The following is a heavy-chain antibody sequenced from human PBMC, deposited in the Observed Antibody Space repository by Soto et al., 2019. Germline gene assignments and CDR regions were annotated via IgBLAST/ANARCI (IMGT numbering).Heavy chain of an antibody. D-gene: IGHD6-13*01. CDR1: GFSVSTKF. V-gene: IGHV3-53*01. Sequence: HPGGSLRLSCAASGFSVSTKFMSWVRLAPGKGLERVSVIDDGGTTKYSESVKGRFTISRDDSKNTLYLQMNSLRAEDTAVYYCARDWWEEPAGKETVSQFDYWGQGTLVTVSS. CDR3: ARDWWEEPAGKETVSQFDY. CDR2: IDDGGTT. J-gene: IGHJ4*02.